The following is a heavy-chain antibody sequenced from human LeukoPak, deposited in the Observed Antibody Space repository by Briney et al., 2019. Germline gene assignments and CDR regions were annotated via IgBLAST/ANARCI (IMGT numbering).Heavy chain of an antibody. CDR2: INTNTGNP. D-gene: IGHD6-6*01. CDR1: GYTFISYV. J-gene: IGHJ4*02. V-gene: IGHV7-4-1*02. CDR3: ARAHSYSTSSLPGY. Sequence: ASVKVSCKASGYTFISYVMTWVRQAPGQGLEWMGWINTNTGNPTYAQGFTGRFVFSLDTSVSTAYLQISSLKAEDTAVYYCARAHSYSTSSLPGYWGQGTLVTVSS.